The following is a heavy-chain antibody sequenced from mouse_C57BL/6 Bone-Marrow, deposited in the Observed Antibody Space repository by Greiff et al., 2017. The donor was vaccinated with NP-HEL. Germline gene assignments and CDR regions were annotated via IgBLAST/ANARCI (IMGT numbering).Heavy chain of an antibody. CDR1: GFTFSSYG. Sequence: EVQGVESGGDLVKPGGSLKLSCAASGFTFSSYGMSWVRQTPDKRLEWVATISSGGSYTYYPDSVKGRFTISRDNAKNTLYLQMSSLKSEDTAMYYCASHYYGSSYLPFDYWGQGTTLTVSA. CDR3: ASHYYGSSYLPFDY. V-gene: IGHV5-6*01. J-gene: IGHJ2*01. CDR2: ISSGGSYT. D-gene: IGHD1-1*01.